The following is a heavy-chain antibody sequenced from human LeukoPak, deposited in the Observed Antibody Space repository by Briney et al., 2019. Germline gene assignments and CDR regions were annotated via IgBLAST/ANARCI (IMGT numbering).Heavy chain of an antibody. J-gene: IGHJ3*02. Sequence: PGGSLRLSCAASGFTFNTYEMNWVRQAPAKGLEWVSWTSSSGTTKYYADSVKGRFTISRDNAKNSLYLQMNSLRAEDTAVYYCAREGTSNGFDIWGQGIMVTVSP. CDR1: GFTFNTYE. D-gene: IGHD1-1*01. CDR2: TSSSGTTK. CDR3: AREGTSNGFDI. V-gene: IGHV3-48*03.